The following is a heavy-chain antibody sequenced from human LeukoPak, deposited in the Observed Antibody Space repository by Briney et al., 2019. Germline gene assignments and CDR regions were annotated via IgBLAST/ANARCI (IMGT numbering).Heavy chain of an antibody. V-gene: IGHV3-21*01. CDR1: GFTFSSYS. Sequence: IPGGSLRLSCAGSGFTFSSYSMNWVRQAPGKGLEWVSCISSSSSYIYYADSVKGRFTISRDNAKNSLYLQMNSLRAEDTAVYYCATSPVYSYGHPYYFDYWGQGTLVTVSS. CDR3: ATSPVYSYGHPYYFDY. CDR2: ISSSSSYI. J-gene: IGHJ4*02. D-gene: IGHD5-18*01.